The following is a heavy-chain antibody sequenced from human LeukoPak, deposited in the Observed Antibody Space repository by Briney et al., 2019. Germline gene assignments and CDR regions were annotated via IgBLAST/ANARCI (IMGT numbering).Heavy chain of an antibody. V-gene: IGHV1-24*01. CDR1: GSTLSQIS. J-gene: IGHJ4*02. CDR3: ATGAIVFDY. D-gene: IGHD2/OR15-2a*01. CDR2: FGHEDGET. Sequence: ASVKVSCKVSGSTLSQISIDWVRQAPGKGLEWMGTFGHEDGETIYAQKVQGRLNMTVDTAADTAYMEVSSLMSEDTAIYYCATGAIVFDYWGQGTLVIVSS.